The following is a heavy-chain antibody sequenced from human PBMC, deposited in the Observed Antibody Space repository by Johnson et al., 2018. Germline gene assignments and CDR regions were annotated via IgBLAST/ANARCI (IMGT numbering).Heavy chain of an antibody. CDR2: IYYIGST. CDR3: ARARVQQLVPVYYYYGMDV. Sequence: QVQLQESGPGLVKPSETLSLSCTVSGGSISSYYWSWIRQPPGKGLEWIGYIYYIGSTNYNPSLKRRVTISVDTSKNQFPLKLSPVTAADTAVYYCARARVQQLVPVYYYYGMDVWGQGTTVTVSS. V-gene: IGHV4-59*01. CDR1: GGSISSYY. J-gene: IGHJ6*02. D-gene: IGHD6-6*01.